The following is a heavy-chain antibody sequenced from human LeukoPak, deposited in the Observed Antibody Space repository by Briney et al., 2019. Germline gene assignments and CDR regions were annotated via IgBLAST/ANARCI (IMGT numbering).Heavy chain of an antibody. V-gene: IGHV1-2*02. J-gene: IGHJ4*02. CDR3: ARDLHDILTSYYFDY. D-gene: IGHD3-9*01. CDR2: INPNSGGT. Sequence: ASVTVSCKASGYTFTGYYMHWVRQAPGQGLEWMGWINPNSGGTNYAQKFQGRVTMTRDTSISTAYMELSRLRSDDTAVYYCARDLHDILTSYYFDYWGQGTLVNVSS. CDR1: GYTFTGYY.